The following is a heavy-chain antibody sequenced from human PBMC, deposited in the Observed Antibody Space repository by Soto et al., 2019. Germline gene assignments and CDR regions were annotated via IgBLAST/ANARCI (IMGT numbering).Heavy chain of an antibody. CDR2: IYPGDSDT. CDR3: ARSRVDYDYIWGSYRNPVNAFDI. D-gene: IGHD3-16*02. Sequence: PGESLKISCKGSGYSFTSYWIGWVRQMPGKGLEWMGIIYPGDSDTRYSPSFQGQVTISADKSISTAYLQWSSLKASDTAMYYCARSRVDYDYIWGSYRNPVNAFDIWGQGTMVTVSS. CDR1: GYSFTSYW. J-gene: IGHJ3*02. V-gene: IGHV5-51*01.